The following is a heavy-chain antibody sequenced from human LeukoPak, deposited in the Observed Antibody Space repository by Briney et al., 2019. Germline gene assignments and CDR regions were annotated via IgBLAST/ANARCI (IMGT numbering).Heavy chain of an antibody. V-gene: IGHV3-21*01. CDR2: ISSSSSYI. J-gene: IGHJ4*02. Sequence: AGGSLRLSCAASGFTFSSYSMNWVRQAPGKGLEWVSSISSSSSYIYYADSVKGRFTISRDNAKNSLYLQMNSLRAGDTAVYYCAREIVGAIKSYFDYWGQGTLVTASS. CDR3: AREIVGAIKSYFDY. CDR1: GFTFSSYS. D-gene: IGHD1-26*01.